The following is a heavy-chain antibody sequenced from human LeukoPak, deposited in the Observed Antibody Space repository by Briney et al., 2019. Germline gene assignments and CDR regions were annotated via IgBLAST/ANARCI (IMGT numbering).Heavy chain of an antibody. Sequence: SETLSLTCTVSGGSISSRSYYWGWIRQPPEKGLEWIGSIYYSGSTYYNPSLKSRVTISVDTSKNQFSLKLTSVTAADTAVYYCASANPNAEYFQHWGQGTLVTVSS. D-gene: IGHD4/OR15-4a*01. CDR3: ASANPNAEYFQH. J-gene: IGHJ1*01. CDR1: GGSISSRSYY. V-gene: IGHV4-39*07. CDR2: IYYSGST.